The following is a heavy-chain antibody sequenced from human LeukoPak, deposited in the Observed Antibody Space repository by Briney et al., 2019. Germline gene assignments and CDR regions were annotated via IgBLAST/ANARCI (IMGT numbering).Heavy chain of an antibody. D-gene: IGHD5-12*01. Sequence: GGSLRLSCAASGFTFSDYYMSWIRQAPGKGLEWVAYITSTGDDIYYADSVRGRFTISRDNAKNALFLRMTSLRVEDTATYYCASDIVATSGDFWGQGTLVRVSS. CDR3: ASDIVATSGDF. V-gene: IGHV3-11*01. J-gene: IGHJ4*02. CDR1: GFTFSDYY. CDR2: ITSTGDDI.